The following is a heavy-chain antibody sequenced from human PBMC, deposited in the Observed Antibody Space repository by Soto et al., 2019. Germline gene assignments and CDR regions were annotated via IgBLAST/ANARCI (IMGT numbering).Heavy chain of an antibody. CDR3: ARGRTTTVTPAVDY. Sequence: QVQLVQSGAEVKKPGSSVKVSCKASGGTFSSYTISWVRQAPGQGLEWMGRIIPILGIANYAQKFQGRVTITAEKSTSTADMELSSLRSEDTAVYYCARGRTTTVTPAVDYWGQGTLVTVSS. J-gene: IGHJ4*02. V-gene: IGHV1-69*02. CDR2: IIPILGIA. CDR1: GGTFSSYT. D-gene: IGHD4-17*01.